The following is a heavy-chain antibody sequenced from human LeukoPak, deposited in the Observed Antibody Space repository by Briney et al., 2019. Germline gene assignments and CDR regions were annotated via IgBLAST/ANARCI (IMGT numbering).Heavy chain of an antibody. V-gene: IGHV5-51*01. D-gene: IGHD3-10*01. CDR3: ARLHGWFGELLGYYYYYGMDV. J-gene: IGHJ6*02. CDR1: GYSFTSYW. Sequence: GESLKISCKGSGYSFTSYWIGWVRQMPGKGLEWMGIIYPGDSDTRYSPSFQGQVTISADKSISTAYLQWSSLKASDTAMYYCARLHGWFGELLGYYYYYGMDVRGQGTTVTVSS. CDR2: IYPGDSDT.